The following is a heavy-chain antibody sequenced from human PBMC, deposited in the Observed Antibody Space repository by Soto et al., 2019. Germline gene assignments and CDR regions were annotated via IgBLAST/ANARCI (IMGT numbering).Heavy chain of an antibody. J-gene: IGHJ5*02. CDR1: GFPFNIYG. Sequence: QIQLVESGGGVVQPGRSLRLSCEASGFPFNIYGMHWVRQAPDNRLEWVAVIWSDGNEEKYVDSVKGRFTISRDNSKNALYLQRNPLRAEDTAIYYCARWGGLAVAGRQNWFDPWDKATRVTVSP. CDR3: ARWGGLAVAGRQNWFDP. CDR2: IWSDGNEE. V-gene: IGHV3-33*01. D-gene: IGHD6-19*01.